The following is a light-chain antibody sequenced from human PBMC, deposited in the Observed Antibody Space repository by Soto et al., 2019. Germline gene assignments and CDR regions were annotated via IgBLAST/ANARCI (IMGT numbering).Light chain of an antibody. J-gene: IGKJ5*01. Sequence: EIVLTQSPGTLSLSPGERATLSFRASQSVSSSYLAWYQQKPGQAPRLLIYGASSRATGIPDRFSGSGSGTDFTLIISRLEPEDFAVYYCQQRSNWPPITFGQGTRLEIK. CDR2: GAS. V-gene: IGKV3D-20*02. CDR3: QQRSNWPPIT. CDR1: QSVSSSY.